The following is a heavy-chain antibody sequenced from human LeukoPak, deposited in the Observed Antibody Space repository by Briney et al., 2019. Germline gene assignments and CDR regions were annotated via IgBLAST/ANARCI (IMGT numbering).Heavy chain of an antibody. CDR2: ISYDGSNK. CDR1: GFTFSSYA. J-gene: IGHJ4*02. D-gene: IGHD2-15*01. CDR3: ARARASGRSGFDY. V-gene: IGHV3-30-3*01. Sequence: GGSLRLSCAASGFTFSSYAMHWVRQAPGKGLEWVAVISYDGSNKYYADSVKGRFTISRDNSKNTLYLQMNSLRAEDTAVYYCARARASGRSGFDYWGQGTLVTVSS.